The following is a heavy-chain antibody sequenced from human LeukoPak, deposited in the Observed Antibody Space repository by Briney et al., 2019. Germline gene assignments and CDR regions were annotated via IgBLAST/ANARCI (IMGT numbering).Heavy chain of an antibody. V-gene: IGHV4-59*13. CDR3: ARDRLRHFDP. J-gene: IGHJ5*02. CDR1: GGFISQEY. CDR2: IYNSGSA. Sequence: PSETLSLTCTVSGGFISQEYWSWIRQPPGKGLEWIGYIYNSGSASYNPSLGSRVTMSADTSKKQISLKLRSVTAADTAMYYCARDRLRHFDPWGQGTLVTVSS. D-gene: IGHD4-17*01.